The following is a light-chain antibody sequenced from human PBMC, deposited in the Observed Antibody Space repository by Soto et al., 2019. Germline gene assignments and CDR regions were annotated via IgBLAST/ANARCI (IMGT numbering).Light chain of an antibody. CDR2: GAS. J-gene: IGKJ5*01. CDR1: HSVSSSY. CDR3: QQYNNWPPIT. Sequence: XAXLSXXGSHSVSSSYLACYQQQPGQAPTLLISGASTSATGIPARFSGSGSETEFTLTTRSLQSEDFAVYYCQQYNNWPPITFGQGKRLET. V-gene: IGKV3-15*01.